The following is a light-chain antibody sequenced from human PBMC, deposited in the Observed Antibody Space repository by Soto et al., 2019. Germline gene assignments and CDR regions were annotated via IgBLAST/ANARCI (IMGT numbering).Light chain of an antibody. V-gene: IGKV3-20*01. Sequence: IALTQSPGALSLSPREGATLSCRASQSIKNNFLAWYHQRPGQAPRLLIHAASIRASGISDRFTGTASGTDFTLTISRLEPDDFGVYYCQQYGTSLTFGGGTRVE. CDR1: QSIKNNF. CDR2: AAS. J-gene: IGKJ4*01. CDR3: QQYGTSLT.